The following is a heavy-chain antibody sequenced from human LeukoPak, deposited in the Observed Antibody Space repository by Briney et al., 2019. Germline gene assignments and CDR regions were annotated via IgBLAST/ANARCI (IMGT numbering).Heavy chain of an antibody. CDR3: ALVRGRPHSY. CDR2: ISSSSSYI. J-gene: IGHJ4*02. D-gene: IGHD6-13*01. V-gene: IGHV3-21*01. CDR1: GFTFSSYC. Sequence: NPGGSLRLSCAASGFTFSSYCMNWVRQAPGKGLEWVSSISSSSSYIYYADSVKGRFTISRDNAKNSLYLQMNSLRAEDTAVYYCALVRGRPHSYWGQGTLVTVSS.